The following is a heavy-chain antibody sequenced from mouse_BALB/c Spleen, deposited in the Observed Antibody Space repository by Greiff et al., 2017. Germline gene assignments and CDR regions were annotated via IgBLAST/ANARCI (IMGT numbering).Heavy chain of an antibody. V-gene: IGHV3-2*02. CDR1: GYSITSDYA. CDR2: ISYSGST. Sequence: EVKLMESGPGLVKPSQSLSLTCTVTGYSITSDYAWNWIRQFPGNKLEWMGYISYSGSTSYNPSLKSRISITRDTSKNQFFLQLNSVTTEDTATYYCARKGGTGWYFDVWGAGTTVTVSS. J-gene: IGHJ1*01. CDR3: ARKGGTGWYFDV. D-gene: IGHD3-3*01.